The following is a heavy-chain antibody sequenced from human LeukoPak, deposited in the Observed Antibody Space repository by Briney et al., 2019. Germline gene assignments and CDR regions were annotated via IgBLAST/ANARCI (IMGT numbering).Heavy chain of an antibody. V-gene: IGHV3-9*01. CDR2: ISWNSGSI. CDR3: AKDRGIAAAGLDY. CDR1: GFTFDDYA. D-gene: IGHD6-13*01. Sequence: GGSLRLSCAASGFTFDDYAMHWVRQAPGKGLEWVSGISWNSGSIGYADSVKGRFTISRDNAKNSLYLQMNSLRAEDTALYYCAKDRGIAAAGLDYWGRGTLVTVSS. J-gene: IGHJ4*02.